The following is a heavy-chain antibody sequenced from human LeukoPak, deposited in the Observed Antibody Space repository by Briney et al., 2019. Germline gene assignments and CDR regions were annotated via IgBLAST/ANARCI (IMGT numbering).Heavy chain of an antibody. J-gene: IGHJ6*03. Sequence: ASVKVSCKASGYTFTSYGISWVRQAPGQGLEWMGWISAYNGNTNYAQKLQGGVTMTTDTSTSTAYMELRGLRSDDTAVYYCARVGGYCSSTSCYGWEDYYYYMDVWGKGTTVTVSS. CDR3: ARVGGYCSSTSCYGWEDYYYYMDV. CDR1: GYTFTSYG. CDR2: ISAYNGNT. D-gene: IGHD2-2*01. V-gene: IGHV1-18*01.